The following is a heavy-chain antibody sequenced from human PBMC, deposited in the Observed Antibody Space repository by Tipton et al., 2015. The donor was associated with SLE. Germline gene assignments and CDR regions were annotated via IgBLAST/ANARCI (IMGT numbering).Heavy chain of an antibody. J-gene: IGHJ2*01. CDR3: AREGGAARRYWYFDL. Sequence: TLSLTCTVSGGSISSGSYYWSWIRQPAGKGLEWIGRIYTSGSTNYNPSLKSRVTISVDTSKNQFSLKLSSVTAADTAVYYCAREGGAARRYWYFDLWGRGTLVTVSS. CDR1: GGSISSGSYY. V-gene: IGHV4-61*02. D-gene: IGHD6-6*01. CDR2: IYTSGST.